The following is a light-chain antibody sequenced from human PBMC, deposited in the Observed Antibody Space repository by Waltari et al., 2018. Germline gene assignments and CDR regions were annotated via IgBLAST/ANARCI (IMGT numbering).Light chain of an antibody. Sequence: DIQMTQSPSSLSASVGHRVTITCQASQGISDYVAWYQQKSGKGPKLLIYAASTLQSGVPSRFSGSGSGTDFTLTISSLQPEDVVTYYCQNYNNAPFTFGPGTKVDIK. CDR2: AAS. CDR1: QGISDY. V-gene: IGKV1-27*01. J-gene: IGKJ3*01. CDR3: QNYNNAPFT.